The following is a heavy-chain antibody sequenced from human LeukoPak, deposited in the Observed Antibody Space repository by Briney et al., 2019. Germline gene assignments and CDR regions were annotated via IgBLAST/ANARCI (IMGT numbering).Heavy chain of an antibody. CDR2: IFSGGGA. D-gene: IGHD3-10*01. V-gene: IGHV3-53*01. CDR3: ARWHYP. CDR1: GFGVSGNF. J-gene: IGHJ5*02. Sequence: PGGSLRLSCAVSGFGVSGNFMSWVRQAPGKGLEWVSVIFSGGGAFYADSVRGRFTVFRDNSKNTLYLQMNSLRAEDTAIYYCARWHYPWGQGTLVTVSS.